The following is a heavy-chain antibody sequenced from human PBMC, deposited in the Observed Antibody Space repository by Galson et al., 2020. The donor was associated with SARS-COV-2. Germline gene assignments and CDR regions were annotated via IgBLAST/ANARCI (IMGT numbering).Heavy chain of an antibody. CDR1: GDSINSYY. Sequence: SETLSLTCTVSGDSINSYYWSWIRQPPGKGLEWIGYIYQSGDTDSNPSLKSRLIISIDTSKNQFSLTLRSVKPADTAVYYCARTARSLDDWGQGIKVTVSS. J-gene: IGHJ6*02. V-gene: IGHV4-59*01. CDR2: IYQSGDT. CDR3: ARTARSLDD. D-gene: IGHD6-6*01.